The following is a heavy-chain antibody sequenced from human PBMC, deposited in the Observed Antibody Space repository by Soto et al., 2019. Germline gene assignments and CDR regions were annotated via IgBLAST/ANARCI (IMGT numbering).Heavy chain of an antibody. J-gene: IGHJ6*02. CDR1: GFTFSSYW. V-gene: IGHV3-7*01. CDR2: IKQDGSEK. D-gene: IGHD3-22*01. Sequence: EVQLVESGGGLVQPGGSLRLSCAASGFTFSSYWMSWVRQAPGKGLEWVANIKQDGSEKYYVDSVKGRFTISRDNAKNSLYLHMNSLRAEDTAVYYCAREGGGYYYDSSGYQYYYYGMDVWGQGTTVTVSS. CDR3: AREGGGYYYDSSGYQYYYYGMDV.